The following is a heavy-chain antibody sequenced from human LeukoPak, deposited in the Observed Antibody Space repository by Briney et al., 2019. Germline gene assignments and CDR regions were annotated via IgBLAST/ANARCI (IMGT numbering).Heavy chain of an antibody. D-gene: IGHD3-3*01. J-gene: IGHJ4*02. CDR3: ARDGVWSGYYIFDY. CDR1: GFTFSSYW. CDR2: IKQDGSEK. V-gene: IGHV3-7*01. Sequence: PGGSLRLSCAASGFTFSSYWMSWVRQAPGKGLERVANIKQDGSEKYYVDSVKGRFTISRDNAKNSLYLQMNSLRAEDTAVYYCARDGVWSGYYIFDYWGQGTLVTVSS.